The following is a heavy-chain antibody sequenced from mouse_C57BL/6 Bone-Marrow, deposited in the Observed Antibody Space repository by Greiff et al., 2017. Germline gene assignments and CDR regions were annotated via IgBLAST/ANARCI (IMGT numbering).Heavy chain of an antibody. D-gene: IGHD2-5*01. CDR2: IDPSDSET. J-gene: IGHJ3*01. V-gene: IGHV1-52*01. Sequence: VQLQQPGAELVRPGSSVKLSCKASGYAFTSYWMHWVKQRPIQGLEWIGNIDPSDSETHYNQKFKDKATLTVDKSSSTAYMQLSSLTSEDSAVYYCARSGYSITWFAYWGQGTLVTVSA. CDR3: ARSGYSITWFAY. CDR1: GYAFTSYW.